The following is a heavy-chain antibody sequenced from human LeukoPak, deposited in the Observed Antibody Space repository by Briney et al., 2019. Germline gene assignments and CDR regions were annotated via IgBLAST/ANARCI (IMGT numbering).Heavy chain of an antibody. CDR2: INHSGSS. V-gene: IGHV4-34*01. CDR3: ARGESGSSSSGYYYYYMDV. Sequence: PSETLSHTCAVYGGSFSGYYWSWVRQPPRKGLEWIGEINHSGSSNNNPSLKSRVTISVDTSKNQFSLELNSVTAADTAVYYCARGESGSSSSGYYYYYMDVWGKGTTVTVSS. J-gene: IGHJ6*03. D-gene: IGHD6-6*01. CDR1: GGSFSGYY.